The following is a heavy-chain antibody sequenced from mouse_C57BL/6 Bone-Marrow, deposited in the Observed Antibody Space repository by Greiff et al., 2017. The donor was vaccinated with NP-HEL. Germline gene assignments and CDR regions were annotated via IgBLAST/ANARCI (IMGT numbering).Heavy chain of an antibody. CDR1: GYSITSGYY. CDR2: ISYDGSN. V-gene: IGHV3-6*01. D-gene: IGHD1-1*01. J-gene: IGHJ2*01. Sequence: EVQLQQSGPGLVKPSQSLSLTCSVTGYSITSGYYWNWIRQFPGNKLEWMGYISYDGSNNYNPSLKNRISITRDTSKNQFFLKLNSVTTEDTATYYCARDHYYYGSSGLDYWGQGTTLTVSS. CDR3: ARDHYYYGSSGLDY.